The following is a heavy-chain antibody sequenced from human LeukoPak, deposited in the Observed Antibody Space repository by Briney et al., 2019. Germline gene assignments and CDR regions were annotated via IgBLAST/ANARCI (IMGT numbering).Heavy chain of an antibody. CDR2: IYYSGST. CDR3: ARGGGGGYYFDY. Sequence: SETLSLTCTVSGGSISSYYWSWIRQPPGKGLEWIGYIYYSGSTNYNPSLKSRVTISVDTFKNQFSLKLSSVTAADTAVYYCARGGGGGYYFDYWGQGTLVTVSS. CDR1: GGSISSYY. V-gene: IGHV4-59*01. D-gene: IGHD1-26*01. J-gene: IGHJ4*02.